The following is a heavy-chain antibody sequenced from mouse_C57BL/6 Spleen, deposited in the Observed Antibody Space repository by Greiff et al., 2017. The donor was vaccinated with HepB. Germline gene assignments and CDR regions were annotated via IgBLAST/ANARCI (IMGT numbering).Heavy chain of an antibody. CDR2: IYPRSGNT. J-gene: IGHJ2*01. V-gene: IGHV1-81*01. D-gene: IGHD1-1*01. Sequence: QVQLKQSGAGLARPGASVKLSCKASGYTFTSYGISWVKQRTGQGLEWIGEIYPRSGNTYYNEKFKGKATLTADKSSSTAYMELRSLTSEDSAVYFCGKRFITTVSYYFDYWGQGTTLTVSS. CDR3: GKRFITTVSYYFDY. CDR1: GYTFTSYG.